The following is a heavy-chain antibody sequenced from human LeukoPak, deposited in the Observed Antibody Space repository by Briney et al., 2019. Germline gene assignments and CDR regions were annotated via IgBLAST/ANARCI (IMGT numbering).Heavy chain of an antibody. CDR3: ARATGRQLGAFGY. J-gene: IGHJ4*02. CDR1: DGSISSSSYY. Sequence: PSETLSLTCTVSDGSISSSSYYWGWIRQPPGKGLEWIGSIYYSGSTYYSPSLKSRVTISVDTSTNQFSLKLSSVTAADTAVYYCARATGRQLGAFGYWGQGTLVTVSS. V-gene: IGHV4-39*07. D-gene: IGHD6-13*01. CDR2: IYYSGST.